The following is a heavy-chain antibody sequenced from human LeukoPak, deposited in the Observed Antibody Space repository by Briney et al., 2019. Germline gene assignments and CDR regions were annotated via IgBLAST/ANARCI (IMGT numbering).Heavy chain of an antibody. CDR3: ATATGGGIFSLFDY. J-gene: IGHJ4*02. Sequence: GGSLRLSCAAYGFSFSRYGMHWVRQAPGKGLEWVAVIWYDGSNKYYADSVKGRFTISRDNSKNTLYLQMNSLRADDTAVYYCATATGGGIFSLFDYWGQGALVTVSS. CDR2: IWYDGSNK. CDR1: GFSFSRYG. V-gene: IGHV3-30*02. D-gene: IGHD2-8*02.